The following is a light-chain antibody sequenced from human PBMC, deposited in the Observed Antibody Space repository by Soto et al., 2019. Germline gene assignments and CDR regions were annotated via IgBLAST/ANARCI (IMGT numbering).Light chain of an antibody. Sequence: EIVLTQSPATLSLSPGERATLSCRASQSVSSYLAWYQQKPGQAPRLLIYDASNRATGIPARFSGSGSGTDFTLTISSLEPEDFAVYYCQQSSNWPPLTFGGGTKVDI. CDR1: QSVSSY. V-gene: IGKV3-11*01. CDR2: DAS. J-gene: IGKJ4*01. CDR3: QQSSNWPPLT.